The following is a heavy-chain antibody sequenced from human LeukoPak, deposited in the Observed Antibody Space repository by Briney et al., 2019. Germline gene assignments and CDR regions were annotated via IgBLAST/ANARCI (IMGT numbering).Heavy chain of an antibody. J-gene: IGHJ4*02. CDR3: ARAHYYDSSGYYNY. Sequence: PGGSLRLSCAASGFTFSSYWMSWVRQAPGKGLEWVANIKQDGSEKYYVDSVKGRFTISRDNAKNSLYLQMNSLRAEDTAVYYCARAHYYDSSGYYNYWGQGTLVTVSS. V-gene: IGHV3-7*01. CDR1: GFTFSSYW. CDR2: IKQDGSEK. D-gene: IGHD3-22*01.